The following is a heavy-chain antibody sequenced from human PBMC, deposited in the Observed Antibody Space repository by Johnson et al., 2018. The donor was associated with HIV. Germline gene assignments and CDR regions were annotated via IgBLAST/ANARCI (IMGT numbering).Heavy chain of an antibody. Sequence: QVQLVESGGGVVQPGTSLRLSCAISGFTFSNYIMHWVRQAPGKGPEWVSGISYDGKHKDYGQSVRGRVTISRDNSKSTLILQMDSLRADDTAVYYCARDRIQWWSYVGTFDVWGQGTTVTVSS. CDR3: ARDRIQWWSYVGTFDV. CDR1: GFTFSNYI. D-gene: IGHD2-15*01. V-gene: IGHV3-30*04. J-gene: IGHJ3*01. CDR2: ISYDGKHK.